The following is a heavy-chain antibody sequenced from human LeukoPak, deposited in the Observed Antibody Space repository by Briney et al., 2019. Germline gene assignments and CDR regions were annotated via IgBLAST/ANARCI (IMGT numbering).Heavy chain of an antibody. CDR1: GFTFSSYG. D-gene: IGHD1-26*01. V-gene: IGHV3-66*01. J-gene: IGHJ4*02. Sequence: GGSLRLSCAASGFTFSSYGMHWVRQAPGKGLEWVSLIYSGGSTYYADSVKGRFTISRDNSKNTLYLQMNSLRAEDTAVYYCASSGNYRIYYFDYWGQGTLVTVSS. CDR3: ASSGNYRIYYFDY. CDR2: IYSGGST.